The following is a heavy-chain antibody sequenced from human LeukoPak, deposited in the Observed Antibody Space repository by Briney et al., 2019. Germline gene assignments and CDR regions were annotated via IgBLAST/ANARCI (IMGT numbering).Heavy chain of an antibody. D-gene: IGHD2-15*01. Sequence: SETLSLTCTVSGGSISSYFWSWIRQPPGKGLEWIGYIYYSGSTNYNPSLKSRVTISPDTSKNQLSLKLSSVTAADTAVYYCARDGDCSRGSCYFPRYGLDVWGKGTTVTVSS. J-gene: IGHJ6*04. V-gene: IGHV4-59*01. CDR3: ARDGDCSRGSCYFPRYGLDV. CDR2: IYYSGST. CDR1: GGSISSYF.